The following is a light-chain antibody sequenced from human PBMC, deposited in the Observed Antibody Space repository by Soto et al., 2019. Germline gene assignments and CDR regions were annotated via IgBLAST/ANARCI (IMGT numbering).Light chain of an antibody. CDR3: CSLTNGATWV. V-gene: IGLV2-23*01. CDR1: NSDVGSHNF. J-gene: IGLJ3*02. CDR2: EAS. Sequence: QYALTQPASVSGSPGQSITISCTGTNSDVGSHNFVSWYQPYPGKAPKLLIYEASKRPSGLSNRFSGSKSGNTASLTISGLQAEDEADYYCCSLTNGATWVFGGGTQLTVL.